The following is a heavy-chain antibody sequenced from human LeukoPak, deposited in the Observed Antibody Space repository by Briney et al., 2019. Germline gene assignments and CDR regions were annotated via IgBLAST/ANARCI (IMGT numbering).Heavy chain of an antibody. CDR3: ARDPSGYFNY. D-gene: IGHD3-22*01. CDR2: VYDSGST. CDR1: GGSVSSGSYY. J-gene: IGHJ4*02. V-gene: IGHV4-61*01. Sequence: SETLSLTCTVYGGSVSSGSYYWSWIRQPPGKGLEWIGYVYDSGSTNYNPSLKSRVTISVDTSKNQFSLKLTSVTAADTAVYYCARDPSGYFNYWGQGTLVTVSS.